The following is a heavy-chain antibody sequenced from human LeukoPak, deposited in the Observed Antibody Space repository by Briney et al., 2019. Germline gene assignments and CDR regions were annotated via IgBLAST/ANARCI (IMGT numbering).Heavy chain of an antibody. Sequence: PGGSLRLSCAASGFAFSSYAMHWVRQAPGKGLEWLAVVSAHGVDKFYADSVKGRFTISKDTSKNTLYLQMNSLRAEDTAVYYCAKGTHDYSNFNWFDPWGQGTLVTVSS. CDR2: VSAHGVDK. J-gene: IGHJ5*02. CDR3: AKGTHDYSNFNWFDP. D-gene: IGHD4-11*01. CDR1: GFAFSSYA. V-gene: IGHV3-30*04.